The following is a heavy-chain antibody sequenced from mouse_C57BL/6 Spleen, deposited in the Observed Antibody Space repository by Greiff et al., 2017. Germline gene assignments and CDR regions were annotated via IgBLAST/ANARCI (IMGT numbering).Heavy chain of an antibody. V-gene: IGHV1-74*01. J-gene: IGHJ4*01. CDR1: GYTFTSYW. CDR3: AIGGIYYGHYYAMDY. CDR2: IHPSDSDT. D-gene: IGHD2-1*01. Sequence: QVQLKESGAELVKPGASVKVSCKASGYTFTSYWMHWVKQRPGQGLEWIGRIHPSDSDTNYNQKFKGKATLTVDKSSSTAYMQLSSLTSEDSAVYYCAIGGIYYGHYYAMDYWGQGTSVTVSS.